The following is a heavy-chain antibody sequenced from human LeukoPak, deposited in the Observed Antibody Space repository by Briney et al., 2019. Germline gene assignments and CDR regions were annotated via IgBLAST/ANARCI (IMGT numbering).Heavy chain of an antibody. V-gene: IGHV1-18*01. CDR3: AREHYYFWSGYFGVYYYYYMDV. D-gene: IGHD3-3*01. J-gene: IGHJ6*03. Sequence: ASVTVSCKASGDTFTSYGISWVRQAPGQGLEWMGWISAYNGNTNYEENVQGRLTMTTNTSMSTAYMELRSLRSVDTAVYYCAREHYYFWSGYFGVYYYYYMDVWGKGTTVTVSS. CDR2: ISAYNGNT. CDR1: GDTFTSYG.